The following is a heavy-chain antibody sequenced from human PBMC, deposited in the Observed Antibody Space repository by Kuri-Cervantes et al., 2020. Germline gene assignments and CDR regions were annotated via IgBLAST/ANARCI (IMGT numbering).Heavy chain of an antibody. CDR1: GYTFTSYD. CDR2: MNPNSGNT. CDR3: ARDRYCSGGSCYFYYYYYMDV. Sequence: ASVKVSCKASGYTFTSYDINWVRQATGQGLEWMGWMNPNSGNTGYAQKFQGRVTMTRNTSISTAYMELSSLRSEDTAVYYCARDRYCSGGSCYFYYYYYMDVWGKGTTVTVSS. V-gene: IGHV1-8*01. J-gene: IGHJ6*03. D-gene: IGHD2-15*01.